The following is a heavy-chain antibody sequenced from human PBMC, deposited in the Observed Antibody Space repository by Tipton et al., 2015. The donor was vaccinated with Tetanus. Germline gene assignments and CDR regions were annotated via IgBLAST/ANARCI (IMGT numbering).Heavy chain of an antibody. CDR1: GASVSGGVEY. J-gene: IGHJ6*02. CDR3: ARFYCGGAGHSPDYNGVDV. V-gene: IGHV4-61*08. CDR2: VYPTGST. Sequence: TLSLTCAVSGASVSGGVEYWTWLRQSPGNGLEWIGHVYPTGSTYYTPCLESRITLSVDKSRNQFSLKVWSVTTADTAFYYGARFYCGGAGHSPDYNGVDVWGQGTAVTVS. D-gene: IGHD2-21*02.